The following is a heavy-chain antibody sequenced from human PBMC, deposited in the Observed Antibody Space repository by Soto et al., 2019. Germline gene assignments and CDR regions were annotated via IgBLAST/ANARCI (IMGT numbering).Heavy chain of an antibody. D-gene: IGHD3-10*01. V-gene: IGHV3-23*01. CDR3: AKGRGGSGSLTPRVDF. CDR2: ISGGGDTT. Sequence: EVQLLESGGGLVQPGGSLRLPCAASGFTFNNYATTWVRQAPGKGLEWVSAISGGGDTTSYADSVKGRFTVSRDGSKNTLYLQMSSLRAEDTALYYCAKGRGGSGSLTPRVDFWGQGTLVTVSS. CDR1: GFTFNNYA. J-gene: IGHJ4*02.